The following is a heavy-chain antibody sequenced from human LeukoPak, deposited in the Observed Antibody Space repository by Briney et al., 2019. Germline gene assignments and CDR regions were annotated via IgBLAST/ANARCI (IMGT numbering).Heavy chain of an antibody. CDR2: ISSSSSTI. CDR3: ARDQLLPQYYYYYYYMDV. CDR1: GFTFSSYS. D-gene: IGHD2-21*01. Sequence: PGGSLRLSCAASGFTFSSYSMNWVRQAPGKGLEWVSYISSSSSTIYYADSVKGRFTISRDNAKNSLYLQMNSLRAEDTAGYYCARDQLLPQYYYYYYYMDVWGKGTTVTVSS. V-gene: IGHV3-48*01. J-gene: IGHJ6*03.